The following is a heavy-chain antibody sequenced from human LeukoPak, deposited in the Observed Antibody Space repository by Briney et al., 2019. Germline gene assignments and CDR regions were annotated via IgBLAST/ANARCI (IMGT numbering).Heavy chain of an antibody. CDR3: ARGRRWSYYFDY. CDR2: INHSGST. Sequence: PSETLSLTCAVYGGXFSGYYCSWIRQPPGKGLEWIGEINHSGSTNYNPSLKSRVTISVDTSKNQFSLKLSSVTAADTAAYYCARGRRWSYYFDYWGQGTLVTVSS. CDR1: GGXFSGYY. J-gene: IGHJ4*02. V-gene: IGHV4-34*01. D-gene: IGHD1-26*01.